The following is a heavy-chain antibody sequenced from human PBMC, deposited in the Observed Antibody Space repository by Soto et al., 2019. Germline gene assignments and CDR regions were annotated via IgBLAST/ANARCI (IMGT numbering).Heavy chain of an antibody. CDR1: GGSISSYY. CDR2: IYYSGST. CDR3: SRGSAAIMVD. J-gene: IGHJ4*02. Sequence: QVQLQESGPGLAKPSETLSLTCTVSGGSISSYYWSWIRQPPGKGLEWIGYIYYSGSTNYNPSLRTRVTISVDTSKKQFSLKLSSVTAADTDVYYCSRGSAAIMVDWGQGTLVTVSS. V-gene: IGHV4-59*01. D-gene: IGHD2-2*01.